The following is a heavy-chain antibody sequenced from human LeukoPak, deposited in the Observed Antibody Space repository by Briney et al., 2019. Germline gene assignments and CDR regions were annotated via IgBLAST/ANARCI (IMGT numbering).Heavy chain of an antibody. CDR2: IKEDGSQK. J-gene: IGHJ4*02. V-gene: IGHV3-7*04. CDR1: GFTFSSYW. Sequence: GGSLRLSCAASGFTFSSYWMSWVRQAPGKGLEWVANIKEDGSQKYYVDSVKGRFTISRDNAKNSVYLQMNSLRVDDTAVYYCVGGYGWLPDYWGQGALVTVSS. D-gene: IGHD6-19*01. CDR3: VGGYGWLPDY.